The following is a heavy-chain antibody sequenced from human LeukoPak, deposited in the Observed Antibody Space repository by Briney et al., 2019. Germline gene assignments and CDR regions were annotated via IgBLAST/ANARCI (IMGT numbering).Heavy chain of an antibody. CDR1: GGSISSYY. D-gene: IGHD3-3*01. CDR2: IYYSGST. CDR3: ARRGSGSLFDY. V-gene: IGHV4-59*06. Sequence: SETLSLTCTVSGGSISSYYWSWFRQHPGKGLEWIGYIYYSGSTYYNPSLKSRVTISVDTSKNQFSLKLSSVTAADTAVYYCARRGSGSLFDYWGQGTLVTVSS. J-gene: IGHJ4*02.